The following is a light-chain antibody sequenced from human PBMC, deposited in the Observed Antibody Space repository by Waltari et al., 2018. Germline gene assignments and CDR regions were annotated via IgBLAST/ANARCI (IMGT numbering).Light chain of an antibody. CDR1: QGISNS. CDR3: QQYYFTPYT. V-gene: IGKV1-NL1*01. Sequence: DIQMPQPPSALPASVGDRVTIPCRASQGISNSLAWYQQKPGKAPKLLLYGASRLESGVPPRFSGSGSGTDYTLTISSLQPDDFAIYYCQQYYFTPYTFGQGTKLDIK. CDR2: GAS. J-gene: IGKJ2*01.